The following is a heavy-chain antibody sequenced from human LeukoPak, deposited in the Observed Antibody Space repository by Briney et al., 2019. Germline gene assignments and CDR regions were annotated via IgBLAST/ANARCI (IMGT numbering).Heavy chain of an antibody. J-gene: IGHJ4*02. D-gene: IGHD3-10*01. V-gene: IGHV1-2*02. CDR2: INPNSGGT. CDR3: ARDFLLLSGYFDY. Sequence: ASVKVSCKASGYTFTGYYMHWVRQAPGQGLEWMGWINPNSGGTNYAQKFQGRVTMTRDTSISTAYMELSRPRSDDTAVYYCARDFLLLSGYFDYWGQGTLVTVSS. CDR1: GYTFTGYY.